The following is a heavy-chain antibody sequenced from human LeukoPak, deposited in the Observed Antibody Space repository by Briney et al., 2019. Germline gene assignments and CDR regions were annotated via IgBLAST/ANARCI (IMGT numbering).Heavy chain of an antibody. CDR3: SRDIGLGWFDP. D-gene: IGHD1-26*01. J-gene: IGHJ5*02. CDR1: GGTFSSYA. V-gene: IGHV1-69*05. CDR2: IIPIFGTA. Sequence: SVKVSCKASGGTFSSYAIGWVRQAPGQGLEWMGRIIPIFGTANYAQKFQGRVTITTDESTSTAYMELSSLRSEDTAVYYCSRDIGLGWFDPWGQGTLVTVSS.